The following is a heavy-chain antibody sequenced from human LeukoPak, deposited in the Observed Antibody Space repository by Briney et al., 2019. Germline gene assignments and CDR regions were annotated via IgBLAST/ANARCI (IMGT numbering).Heavy chain of an antibody. V-gene: IGHV1-2*02. J-gene: IGHJ5*02. CDR3: ARDGGVRYFDWLLGGPNWFDP. CDR1: GYTFTGYY. CDR2: INPNSGGT. D-gene: IGHD3-9*01. Sequence: ASVKVSCKASGYTFTGYYMHWVRQAPGQGLEWMGWINPNSGGTNYAQKFQGRVTMTRDTSISTAYMELSSLRSEDTAVYYCARDGGVRYFDWLLGGPNWFDPWGQGTLVTVSS.